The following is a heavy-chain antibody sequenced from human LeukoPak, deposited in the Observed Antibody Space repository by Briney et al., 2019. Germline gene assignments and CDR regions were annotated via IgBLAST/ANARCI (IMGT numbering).Heavy chain of an antibody. CDR3: ANTIGLVTGLAFVRLGMDV. V-gene: IGHV3-23*01. CDR2: ISDNGGSE. CDR1: GFTFAGFG. Sequence: GGSLRLSCAGSGFTFAGFGMTWVRQPPGKGLEWVSTISDNGGSEYYAGSVQGRFAISRDNSKNTVYLQLNSLRAEDTAVYYCANTIGLVTGLAFVRLGMDVWGQGTTVTVSS. D-gene: IGHD2-21*02. J-gene: IGHJ6*02.